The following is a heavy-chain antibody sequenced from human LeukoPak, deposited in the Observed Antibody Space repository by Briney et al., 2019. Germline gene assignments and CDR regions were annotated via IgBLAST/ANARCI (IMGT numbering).Heavy chain of an antibody. V-gene: IGHV4-61*01. J-gene: IGHJ5*02. D-gene: IGHD2-2*02. CDR3: ASLYCSRTSCYMDP. CDR2: TYYGGSS. CDR1: GGSVSRGSYY. Sequence: PSETLSLTCTVSGGSVSRGSYYWSWIRQPPGKGLEWIGYTYYGGSSNYNPSLKSRVTISLDTSKNQFSLNLKSVTAADTAVFYCASLYCSRTSCYMDPWGQGTLVIVSS.